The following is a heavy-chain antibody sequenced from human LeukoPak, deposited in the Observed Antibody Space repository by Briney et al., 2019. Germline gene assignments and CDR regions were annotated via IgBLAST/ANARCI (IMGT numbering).Heavy chain of an antibody. CDR2: ISYSGST. Sequence: SETLSLTCTVSGGSISNDYWSWIRQPPGKGLEWIGYISYSGSTNYNPSLKSRVTVSVDTSKNQFSLKLSSVTAADTAVYYCARTFYYYDSGGYYTDAFDIWGQGTMVTVSS. CDR1: GGSISNDY. V-gene: IGHV4-59*01. CDR3: ARTFYYYDSGGYYTDAFDI. D-gene: IGHD3-22*01. J-gene: IGHJ3*02.